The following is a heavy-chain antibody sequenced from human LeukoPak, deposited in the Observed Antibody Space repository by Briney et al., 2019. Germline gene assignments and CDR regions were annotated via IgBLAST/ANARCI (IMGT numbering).Heavy chain of an antibody. Sequence: PGGSLRLSCAASGFTFSSYGMSWVRQAPGKGLEWVSGINWNGGSTGYADSVKGRFTISRDNAKNSLYLQMNSLRAEDTAVYYCARVATVTFEVGTAIYYYYYYMDVWGKGTTVTISS. D-gene: IGHD4-17*01. CDR2: INWNGGST. V-gene: IGHV3-20*04. CDR1: GFTFSSYG. J-gene: IGHJ6*03. CDR3: ARVATVTFEVGTAIYYYYYYMDV.